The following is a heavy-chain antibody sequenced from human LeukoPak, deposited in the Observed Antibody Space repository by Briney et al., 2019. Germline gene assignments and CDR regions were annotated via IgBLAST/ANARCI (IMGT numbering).Heavy chain of an antibody. D-gene: IGHD6-6*01. CDR3: ARATLAARRYGGSIDY. CDR1: GFTFSSYA. Sequence: PGRSLRLSCAASGFTFSSYAMHWVRQAPGKGLEWVAVISYDGSNNYYADSVKGRFTISRDNSKNTLYLQMNSLRAEDTAVYYCARATLAARRYGGSIDYWGQGTLVTVSS. CDR2: ISYDGSNN. J-gene: IGHJ4*02. V-gene: IGHV3-30*01.